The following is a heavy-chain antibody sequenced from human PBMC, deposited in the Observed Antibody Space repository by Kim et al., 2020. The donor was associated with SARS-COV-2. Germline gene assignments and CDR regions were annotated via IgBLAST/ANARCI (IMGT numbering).Heavy chain of an antibody. J-gene: IGHJ6*03. D-gene: IGHD2-2*01. Sequence: SETLSLTCAVYGGSFSGYYWSWIRQPPGKGLEWIGEINHSGSTNYNPSLKSRVTISVDTSKNQFSLKLSSVTAADTAVYYCARVGRYCSSTSCHYYYMDVWGKGTTVTVSS. V-gene: IGHV4-34*01. CDR2: INHSGST. CDR1: GGSFSGYY. CDR3: ARVGRYCSSTSCHYYYMDV.